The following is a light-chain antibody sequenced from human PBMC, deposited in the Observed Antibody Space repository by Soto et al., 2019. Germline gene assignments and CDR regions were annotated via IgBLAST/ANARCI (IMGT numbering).Light chain of an antibody. V-gene: IGLV4-60*02. CDR3: DTCDSNAQNWV. Sequence: QPVLTQSSSASASLGSSVTLTCTLSSGHSSYIIAWHQQQPGKAPRYLMKLEGSGSYNKGSGVPDRFSGSSSGADRYLTISVLEFEDEDDYYCDTCDSNAQNWVFGGGTKLTVL. CDR1: SGHSSYI. CDR2: LEGSGSY. J-gene: IGLJ3*02.